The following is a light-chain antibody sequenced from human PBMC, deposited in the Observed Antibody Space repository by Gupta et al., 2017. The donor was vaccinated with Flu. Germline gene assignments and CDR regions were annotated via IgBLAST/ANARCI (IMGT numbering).Light chain of an antibody. CDR1: TSNIGDNL. J-gene: IGLJ2*01. Sequence: QSVSTQPPSVSAALGRRVTIYCSGRTSNIGDNLVSWYQQLPGTAPNLLIYENDKRPSGIPDRFSGSKSGTSATLAITGLQTGDGADYYCGTWDGSLNAGVFGGGTKLTVL. V-gene: IGLV1-51*02. CDR2: END. CDR3: GTWDGSLNAGV.